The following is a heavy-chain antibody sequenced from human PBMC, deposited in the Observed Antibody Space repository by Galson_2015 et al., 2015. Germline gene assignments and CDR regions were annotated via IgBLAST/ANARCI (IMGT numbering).Heavy chain of an antibody. V-gene: IGHV1-69*13. CDR3: VKSKGSSGWSDFGY. D-gene: IGHD6-19*01. CDR1: GGTFSSYG. CDR2: IIPIFGAA. J-gene: IGHJ4*02. Sequence: SVKVSCKASGGTFSSYGISWVRQAPGQGLEWMGGIIPIFGAANYAQKLQGRVTITADESTSTAYMELSSLRSEDTAVYYCVKSKGSSGWSDFGYWGQGTLVTVSP.